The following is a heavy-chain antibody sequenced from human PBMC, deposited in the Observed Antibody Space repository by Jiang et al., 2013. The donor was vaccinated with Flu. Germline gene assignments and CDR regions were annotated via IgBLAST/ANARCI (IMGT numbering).Heavy chain of an antibody. J-gene: IGHJ4*02. CDR2: IYWDDDK. CDR3: AHRQGYDNIGYPFDY. D-gene: IGHD3-22*01. V-gene: IGHV2-5*02. CDR1: GFSLSTSGVG. Sequence: KPTQTLTLTCTFSGFSLSTSGVGVGWIRQPPGKALEWLALIYWDDDKRHSPSLSSRLTITKDTSRNQVVLTMTNMDPVDTGTYFCAHRQGYDNIGYPFDYWGQGTPVSVSS.